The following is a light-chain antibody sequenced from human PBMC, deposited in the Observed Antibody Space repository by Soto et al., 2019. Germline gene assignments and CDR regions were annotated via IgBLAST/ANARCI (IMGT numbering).Light chain of an antibody. V-gene: IGKV3-20*01. CDR3: QQYGSAPPIT. CDR2: GAS. CDR1: QSVASTY. Sequence: EIVLTQSPGTLSLSPGERATFSCRASQSVASTYFAWYQQKPGQAPRLLIYGASSRATGIPDRFSGSGSGTDFTLNINRLEPEDFAVYYCQQYGSAPPITFGGGTKVEIK. J-gene: IGKJ4*01.